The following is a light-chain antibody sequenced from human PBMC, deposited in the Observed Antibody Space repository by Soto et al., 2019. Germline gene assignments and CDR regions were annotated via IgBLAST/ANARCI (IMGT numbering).Light chain of an antibody. CDR1: RSSSGSNL. V-gene: IGLV1-47*02. CDR3: AAWDDRFSGMV. Sequence: QSVLTQPPSASGTPGPRVTISCSGSRSSSGSNLVYWYQQLPGMAPKLLIYTNNQRPSGVPVRVSVSKSGTSASLTISGLRSEDEADYYYAAWDDRFSGMVFGGGTKVTVL. CDR2: TNN. J-gene: IGLJ2*01.